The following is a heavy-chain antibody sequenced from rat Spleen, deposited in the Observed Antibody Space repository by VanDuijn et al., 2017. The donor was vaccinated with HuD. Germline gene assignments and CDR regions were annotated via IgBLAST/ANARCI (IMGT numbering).Heavy chain of an antibody. J-gene: IGHJ1*01. V-gene: IGHV3-1*01. CDR3: ARYDLQGWYFDF. CDR2: ISYSGST. Sequence: EVQLQESGPGLVKPSQSLSLTCSVTDYSITSNYWGWIRKFPGNKMEWMGYISYSGSTGFNPSLKSRISITRDTSKNQFFLQLKSVTTEDTATYHCARYDLQGWYFDFWGPGTMVTVSS. CDR1: DYSITSNY. D-gene: IGHD1-1*01.